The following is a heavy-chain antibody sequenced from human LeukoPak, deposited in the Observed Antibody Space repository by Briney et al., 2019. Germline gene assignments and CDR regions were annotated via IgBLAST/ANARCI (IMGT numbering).Heavy chain of an antibody. CDR2: INPNSGGT. CDR1: GYTFTGYY. Sequence: GASVKVSCKASGYTFTGYYMHWVRQAPGQGLEWMGWINPNSGGTNYAQKFQGRVTMTRDTSITTAYMELSRLRSDDTAVYYCARDSGDGYNLLDYWGQGTLVTVSS. V-gene: IGHV1-2*02. D-gene: IGHD5-24*01. J-gene: IGHJ4*02. CDR3: ARDSGDGYNLLDY.